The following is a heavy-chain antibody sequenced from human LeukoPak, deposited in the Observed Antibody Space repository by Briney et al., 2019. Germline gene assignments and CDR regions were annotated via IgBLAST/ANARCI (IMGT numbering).Heavy chain of an antibody. V-gene: IGHV3-7*01. CDR2: IKQDGSEK. CDR3: ARRKFSGSYSSYYYYYYMDV. CDR1: GFTFSSYW. J-gene: IGHJ6*03. D-gene: IGHD1-26*01. Sequence: QPGGSLRLSCAASGFTFSSYWMSWVRQAPGKGLEWVANIKQDGSEKYYVDSVKGRFTISRDNAKNSLYLQMNSLRAEDTAVYYCARRKFSGSYSSYYYYYYMDVWGKRTTVTVSS.